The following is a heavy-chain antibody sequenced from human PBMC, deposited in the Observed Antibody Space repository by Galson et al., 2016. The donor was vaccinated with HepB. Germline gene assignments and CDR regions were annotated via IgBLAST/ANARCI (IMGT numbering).Heavy chain of an antibody. CDR2: IYYSGST. V-gene: IGHV4-39*01. CDR3: ARHAGGDFGYYYYYGMDV. Sequence: SETLSLTCTVSGGSISSSSYYWGWIRQPPGKGLEWIGSIYYSGSTYYNPSLKSRVTISVDTSKNKFSLKLSSVTAADTAVYYCARHAGGDFGYYYYYGMDVWGQGTTVTVSS. J-gene: IGHJ6*02. CDR1: GGSISSSSYY. D-gene: IGHD3-16*01.